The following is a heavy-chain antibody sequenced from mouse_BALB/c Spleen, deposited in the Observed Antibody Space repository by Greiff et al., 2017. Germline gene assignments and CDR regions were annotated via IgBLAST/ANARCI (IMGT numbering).Heavy chain of an antibody. CDR2: IYPGSGNT. CDR1: GYTFTDYY. Sequence: VQLQQSGAELARPGASVKLSCKASGYTFTDYYINWVKQRTGQGLEWIGEIYPGSGNTYYNEKFKGKATLTADKSSSTAYMQLSSLTSEDSAVYFCARREYPMDDWGQGTSVTVSS. CDR3: ARREYPMDD. J-gene: IGHJ4*01. V-gene: IGHV1-77*01.